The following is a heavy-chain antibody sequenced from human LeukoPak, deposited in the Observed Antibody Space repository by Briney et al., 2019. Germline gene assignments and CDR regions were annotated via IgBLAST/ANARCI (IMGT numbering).Heavy chain of an antibody. CDR3: ARGAGGYSYGFDH. J-gene: IGHJ4*02. CDR1: AYTFTDYY. CDR2: INPHSGGT. Sequence: ASVKVSCKASAYTFTDYYIHWVRQAPGQGLKWMGWINPHSGGTNYAQKFQGKVTMTRNTTISTAYMELTRLTSDDTALYFCARGAGGYSYGFDHWGLGALVTASS. V-gene: IGHV1-2*02. D-gene: IGHD5-18*01.